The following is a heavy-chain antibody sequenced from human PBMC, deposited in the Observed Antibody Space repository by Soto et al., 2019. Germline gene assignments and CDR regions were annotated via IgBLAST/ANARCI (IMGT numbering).Heavy chain of an antibody. J-gene: IGHJ6*02. Sequence: ASVKVSCKASGYTFTSYGISWVRQAPGQGLEWMGWISAYNGNTNYAQKLQGRVTMTTDTSTSTAYMELRSLRSDDTAVYYCARVDCSSTSCSPEDYYYGMDVWGQGTKVTVSS. CDR3: ARVDCSSTSCSPEDYYYGMDV. D-gene: IGHD2-2*01. CDR1: GYTFTSYG. CDR2: ISAYNGNT. V-gene: IGHV1-18*01.